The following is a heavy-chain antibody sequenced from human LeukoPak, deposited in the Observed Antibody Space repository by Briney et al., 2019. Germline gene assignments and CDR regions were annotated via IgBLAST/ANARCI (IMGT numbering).Heavy chain of an antibody. CDR2: IYTSGST. J-gene: IGHJ4*02. CDR3: ARDHDYVWGSYRYRYYFDY. CDR1: GGSISSYY. Sequence: SETLSLTCTVSGGSISSYYWSWIRQPAGKGLEWIGRIYTSGSTNYNPSLKSRVTMSVDTSKNQFSLKLSSVTAADTAVYYCARDHDYVWGSYRYRYYFDYWGQGTLVTVSS. V-gene: IGHV4-4*07. D-gene: IGHD3-16*02.